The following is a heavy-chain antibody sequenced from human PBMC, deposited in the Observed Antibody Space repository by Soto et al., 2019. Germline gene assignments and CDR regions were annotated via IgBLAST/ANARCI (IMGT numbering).Heavy chain of an antibody. J-gene: IGHJ4*02. D-gene: IGHD6-6*01. Sequence: EVQLVESGGGLVQPGGSLKLSCAASGFTFSGSAMHWVRQASGKGLEWVGRIRSKANSYATAYAASVKGRFTISRDDSKNAAYLQMNSLKTEDTAVYSCTREYSSSQWGQGTLVTVS. CDR2: IRSKANSYAT. CDR3: TREYSSSQ. V-gene: IGHV3-73*02. CDR1: GFTFSGSA.